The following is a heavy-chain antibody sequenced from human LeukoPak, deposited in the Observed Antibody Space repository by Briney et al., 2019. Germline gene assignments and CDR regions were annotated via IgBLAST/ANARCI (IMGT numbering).Heavy chain of an antibody. D-gene: IGHD1-1*01. V-gene: IGHV1-69*01. J-gene: IGHJ3*02. CDR2: IIPIFGTA. CDR1: GGTFSSYA. Sequence: SVKVSCKACGGTFSSYAISWVRQAPGQGLEWMGGIIPIFGTANYAQKFQGRVTITADESTSTAYMELSSLRSEDTAVYYCARDRQLDPTEDAFDIWGQGTMVTVSS. CDR3: ARDRQLDPTEDAFDI.